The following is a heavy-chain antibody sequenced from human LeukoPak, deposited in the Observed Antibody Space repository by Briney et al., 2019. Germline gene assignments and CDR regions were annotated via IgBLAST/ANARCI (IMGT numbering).Heavy chain of an antibody. D-gene: IGHD4-11*01. CDR2: IKQDGGET. Sequence: GGSLRLSCAASGFTFSSYSMNWVRQAPGKGLEWVASIKQDGGETFYVDSVKGRFTISRDNAKNSLYLQMNSLRAEDTAVYYCTREDHSNYNYWGQGTLVTVSS. CDR1: GFTFSSYS. CDR3: TREDHSNYNY. J-gene: IGHJ4*02. V-gene: IGHV3-7*01.